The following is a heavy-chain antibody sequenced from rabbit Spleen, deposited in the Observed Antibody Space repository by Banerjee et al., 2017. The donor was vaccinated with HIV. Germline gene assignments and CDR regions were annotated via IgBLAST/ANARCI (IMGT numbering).Heavy chain of an antibody. CDR3: AREDVSSYGYYNL. CDR2: IDTDGSGFT. J-gene: IGHJ4*01. D-gene: IGHD6-1*01. V-gene: IGHV1S40*01. CDR1: GVSFTSNYY. Sequence: QSLEESGGALVKPGASLTLTCTASGVSFTSNYYMCWVRQAPGKGLEWIACIDTDGSGFTYFASWAKGRFTISKTSSTTVTLQMTSLTAADTATYFCAREDVSSYGYYNLWGPGTLVTVS.